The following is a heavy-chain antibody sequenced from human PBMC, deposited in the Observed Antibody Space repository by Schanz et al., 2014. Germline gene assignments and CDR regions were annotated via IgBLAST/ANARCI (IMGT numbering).Heavy chain of an antibody. CDR1: GIDFSSYS. Sequence: EVQLVESGGGLVKPGGSLRLSCAASGIDFSSYSMNWVRQAPGKGLEWVSTISTSSGYIYYADSVNGRFTISRVNGQNSLYLQMNSLKAEDTAVYYWARTSQAGWVPIFYWNFDLWGRGALVTVSS. D-gene: IGHD3-9*01. V-gene: IGHV3-21*01. CDR3: ARTSQAGWVPIFYWNFDL. CDR2: ISTSSGYI. J-gene: IGHJ2*01.